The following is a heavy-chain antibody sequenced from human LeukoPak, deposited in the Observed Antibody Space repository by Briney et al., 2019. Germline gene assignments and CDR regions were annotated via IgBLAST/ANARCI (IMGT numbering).Heavy chain of an antibody. J-gene: IGHJ3*02. D-gene: IGHD2-21*02. CDR1: GGSISSGSYY. CDR3: ARFVVTALPDAFDI. Sequence: PSQTLSLTCTVSGGSISSGSYYWSWIRQPAGKGLEWIGRIYTSGSTNYNPSLKSRVTISVDKSKNQFSLKLTSVTAADTAVYYCARFVVTALPDAFDIWGQGTMVTVSS. CDR2: IYTSGST. V-gene: IGHV4-61*02.